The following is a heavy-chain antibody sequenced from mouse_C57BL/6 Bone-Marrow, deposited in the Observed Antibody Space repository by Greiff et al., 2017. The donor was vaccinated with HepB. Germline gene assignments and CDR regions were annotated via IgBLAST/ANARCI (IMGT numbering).Heavy chain of an antibody. V-gene: IGHV1-19*01. J-gene: IGHJ2*01. Sequence: EVQLQQSGPVLVKPGASVKMSCKASGYTFTDYYMNWVKQSHGKSLEWIGVINPYNGGTSYNQKFKGKATLTVDKSSSTAYMELNSLTSEDSAVYYCARFGSSDDYWGQGTTLTVSS. CDR3: ARFGSSDDY. CDR1: GYTFTDYY. CDR2: INPYNGGT. D-gene: IGHD1-1*01.